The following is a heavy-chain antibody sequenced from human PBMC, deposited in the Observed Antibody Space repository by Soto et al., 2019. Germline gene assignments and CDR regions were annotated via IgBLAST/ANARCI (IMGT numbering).Heavy chain of an antibody. D-gene: IGHD6-13*01. Sequence: GGSLRLSCAASGFTFSSYEMNWVRQAPGKGLEWVSYISSSGSTIYYADSVKGRFTISRDNAKNSLYLQMNSLRAEDTAVYYCARATHHSGYYYGMDVCGQGTTVTVS. CDR2: ISSSGSTI. V-gene: IGHV3-48*03. CDR3: ARATHHSGYYYGMDV. J-gene: IGHJ6*02. CDR1: GFTFSSYE.